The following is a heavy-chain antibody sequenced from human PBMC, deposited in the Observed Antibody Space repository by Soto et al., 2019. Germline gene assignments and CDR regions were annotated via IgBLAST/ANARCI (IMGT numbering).Heavy chain of an antibody. CDR3: ARAIRLPGDAFDV. D-gene: IGHD1-1*01. CDR2: IRTAAYGGTT. J-gene: IGHJ3*01. V-gene: IGHV3-49*03. Sequence: GGSLRLSCTASGFTLRDYPMSWFRQAPGKGLEWIAYIRTAAYGGTTEYAASMKDRFTISRDDSETIASLQMNSLKTEDTALYYCARAIRLPGDAFDVWGQGTMVTVSS. CDR1: GFTLRDYP.